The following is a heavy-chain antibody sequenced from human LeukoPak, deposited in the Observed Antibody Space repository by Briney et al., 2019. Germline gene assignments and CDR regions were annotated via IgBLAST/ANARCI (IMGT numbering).Heavy chain of an antibody. J-gene: IGHJ4*02. V-gene: IGHV1-2*02. D-gene: IGHD4-11*01. Sequence: ASVKVSCKASGYTFTGYYMHWVRQAPGQGLEWMGWINPNSGGTNYAQKFQGRVTMTRDTSISTAYMELSRLRSDDTAVYYRARWVGSKYYFDYWGQGTLVTVSS. CDR2: INPNSGGT. CDR3: ARWVGSKYYFDY. CDR1: GYTFTGYY.